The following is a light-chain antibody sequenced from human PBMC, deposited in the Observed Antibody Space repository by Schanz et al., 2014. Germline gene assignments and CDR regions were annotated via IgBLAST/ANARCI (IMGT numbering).Light chain of an antibody. J-gene: IGLJ3*02. CDR1: SYDVGGYNH. V-gene: IGLV2-14*03. CDR2: DVY. Sequence: QSGLTQPASVSGSPGQSITISCTGTSYDVGGYNHVSWYQQHPDEAPKLILYDVYNRPSGVPHRFSGSKSGNTASLTISGLQAEDEADYYCTSYTRSGTDVVFGGGTKLTVL. CDR3: TSYTRSGTDVV.